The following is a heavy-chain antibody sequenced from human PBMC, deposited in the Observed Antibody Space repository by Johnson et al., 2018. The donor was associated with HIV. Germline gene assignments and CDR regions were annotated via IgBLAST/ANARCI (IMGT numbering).Heavy chain of an antibody. Sequence: VQLVESGGGLVQPGRSLRLSCAASGFTFDDYAMHWVRQAPGKGLEWVSGVEIAGNTYYEGSVKDRFTISRDNAKESLFLQVKSLTAGDSALSYCVRGSYDGDAFDFWGRGTLVTVSS. CDR1: GFTFDDYA. CDR2: VEIAGNT. J-gene: IGHJ3*01. CDR3: VRGSYDGDAFDF. V-gene: IGHV3-13*01. D-gene: IGHD1-26*01.